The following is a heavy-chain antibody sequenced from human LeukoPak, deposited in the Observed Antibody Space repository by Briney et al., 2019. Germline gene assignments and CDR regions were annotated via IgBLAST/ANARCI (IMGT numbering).Heavy chain of an antibody. J-gene: IGHJ4*02. D-gene: IGHD3-3*01. CDR3: ARRGSTYYDFWSGYYTNDY. Sequence: ASVKVSCKASGYTFTGYYMHWVRQAPGQGLEWMGWINPNSGVTNYAQKFQGRVTMTRDTAISTAYMGLSRLRSDDTAVYYCARRGSTYYDFWSGYYTNDYWGQGTLVTVSS. CDR1: GYTFTGYY. CDR2: INPNSGVT. V-gene: IGHV1-2*02.